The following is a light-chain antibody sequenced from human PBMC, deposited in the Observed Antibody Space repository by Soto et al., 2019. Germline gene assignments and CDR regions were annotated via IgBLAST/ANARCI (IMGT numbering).Light chain of an antibody. CDR3: QQFNSYPIT. J-gene: IGKJ5*01. Sequence: DIQLTQSPSFLSASVGDRVTITCLASQGISSNLAWYQQKPGKAPKLLIYAASTLQSGVPSRFSGSGSGTEFTLTISSLQPEDFATYYCQQFNSYPITFGQGTRREIK. CDR1: QGISSN. V-gene: IGKV1-9*01. CDR2: AAS.